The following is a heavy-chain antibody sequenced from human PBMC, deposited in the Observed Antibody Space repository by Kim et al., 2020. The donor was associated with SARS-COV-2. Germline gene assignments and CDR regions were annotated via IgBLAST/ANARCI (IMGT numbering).Heavy chain of an antibody. CDR3: ARDRIVGATRDAFDI. Sequence: SETLSLTCTVSGGSISSGGYYWSWIHQHPGKGLEWIGYIYYSGSTYYNPSLKSRVTISVDTSKNQFSLKLSSVTAADTAVYYCARDRIVGATRDAFDIWGQGTMVTVSS. J-gene: IGHJ3*02. CDR1: GGSISSGGYY. CDR2: IYYSGST. V-gene: IGHV4-31*03. D-gene: IGHD1-26*01.